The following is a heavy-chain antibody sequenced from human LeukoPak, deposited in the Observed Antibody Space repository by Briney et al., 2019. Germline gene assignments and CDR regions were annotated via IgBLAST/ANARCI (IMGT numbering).Heavy chain of an antibody. J-gene: IGHJ5*02. CDR2: IYPGDSDT. D-gene: IGHD3-22*01. CDR1: GNSFTSYW. Sequence: GESLKISCRGSGNSFTSYWIGWVRQMPGKGLEWMGIIYPGDSDTRYSPSFQGQVPISADKSISTAYPQWSSLKASDTAMYYCARQTGREDYYDSSGYYSRFDRWGQGTLVTVSS. CDR3: ARQTGREDYYDSSGYYSRFDR. V-gene: IGHV5-51*01.